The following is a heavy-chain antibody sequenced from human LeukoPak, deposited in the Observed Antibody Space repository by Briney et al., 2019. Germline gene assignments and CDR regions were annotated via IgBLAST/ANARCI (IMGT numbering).Heavy chain of an antibody. J-gene: IGHJ4*02. CDR1: GFTFSRHA. CDR2: ISSDGSDK. CDR3: ARVEGYGDYPYYFDY. V-gene: IGHV3-30*14. Sequence: GGSLRLSCAASGFTFSRHAMHWVRQAPGRGLEWVAIISSDGSDKDDADSVKGRFTISRDNSKNTVFLQMNSLRAEDTAVYYCARVEGYGDYPYYFDYWGQGTLVTVSS. D-gene: IGHD4-17*01.